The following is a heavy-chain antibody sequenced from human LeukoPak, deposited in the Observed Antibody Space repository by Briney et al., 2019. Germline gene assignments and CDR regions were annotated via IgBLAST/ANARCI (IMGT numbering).Heavy chain of an antibody. Sequence: GGSLRLSCTASGFTFSSYEMNWVRQAPGKGLEWVSYITATSKTIYYTDSVEGRFTISRDNANNSLYLQMNSLRAEDTAVYYCARVWFGELLFVDYWGQGTLVTVSS. D-gene: IGHD3-10*01. CDR3: ARVWFGELLFVDY. V-gene: IGHV3-48*03. J-gene: IGHJ4*02. CDR2: ITATSKTI. CDR1: GFTFSSYE.